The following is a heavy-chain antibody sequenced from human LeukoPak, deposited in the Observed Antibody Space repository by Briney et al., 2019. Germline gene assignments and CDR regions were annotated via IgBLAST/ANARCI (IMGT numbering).Heavy chain of an antibody. CDR3: ARLAAAAPGFDY. CDR1: GGTFSSYA. Sequence: SVKVSCKASGGTFSSYAISWVRQAPGQGLEWMGRIIPIFGTANYAQKFQGRVTITTDESTSTDYMELSSLRSEDTAVYYCARLAAAAPGFDYWGQGTLVTVSS. J-gene: IGHJ4*02. V-gene: IGHV1-69*05. CDR2: IIPIFGTA. D-gene: IGHD6-13*01.